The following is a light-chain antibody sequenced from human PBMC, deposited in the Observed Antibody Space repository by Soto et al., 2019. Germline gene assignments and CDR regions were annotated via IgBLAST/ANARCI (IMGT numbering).Light chain of an antibody. Sequence: EVVLTQSPATLSVSPGDRATLSCRASQYIGSAVAWYQQKPGQAPRLLIYGASTRATGIPARFSGSGSGTEFTLTISSLQSEDFAVYYCQQYNNWPPWTFGQGIKVDIK. CDR1: QYIGSA. V-gene: IGKV3-15*01. J-gene: IGKJ1*01. CDR2: GAS. CDR3: QQYNNWPPWT.